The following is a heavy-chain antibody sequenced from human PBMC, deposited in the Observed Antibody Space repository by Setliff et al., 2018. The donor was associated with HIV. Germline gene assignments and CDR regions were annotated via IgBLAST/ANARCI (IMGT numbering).Heavy chain of an antibody. J-gene: IGHJ4*02. V-gene: IGHV4-4*07. Sequence: PSETLSLTCTVSGASISSYYWNWFRQPAGKGLESLGRIYTSGNMIYNPSLKSRVTMSADTSRNQLSLKLSSVTAADTAVYYCANMQWASNAWYSFDYWGQGTLVTVSS. CDR3: ANMQWASNAWYSFDY. CDR2: IYTSGNM. CDR1: GASISSYY. D-gene: IGHD6-19*01.